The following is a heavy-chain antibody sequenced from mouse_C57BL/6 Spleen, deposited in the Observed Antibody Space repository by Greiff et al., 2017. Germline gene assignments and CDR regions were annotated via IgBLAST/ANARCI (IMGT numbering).Heavy chain of an antibody. J-gene: IGHJ4*01. V-gene: IGHV1-22*01. CDR3: VRGDYYGSSDYAMDY. Sequence: EVQLQQSGPELVKPGASVKMSCKASGYTFTDYNMHWVKQSHGKSLEWIGYINPNNGGTSYNQKFKGKATLTVNKSSSTAYMELRSLTSEDSAVYYCVRGDYYGSSDYAMDYWGQGTSVTVSS. D-gene: IGHD1-1*01. CDR2: INPNNGGT. CDR1: GYTFTDYN.